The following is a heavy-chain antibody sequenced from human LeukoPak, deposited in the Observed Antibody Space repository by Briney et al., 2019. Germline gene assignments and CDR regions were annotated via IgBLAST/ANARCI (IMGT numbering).Heavy chain of an antibody. V-gene: IGHV3-30*03. CDR1: GFTFSSYG. CDR2: ISYDGSNK. CDR3: ARGLSLGPFDN. Sequence: PGGSLRLSCAASGFTFSSYGMHWVRQAPGKGLEWVAVISYDGSNKYYADSVKGRFTISRDNSKSMLYLQMDSLRAEDTAVYYCARGLSLGPFDNWGQGTLVTVSS. J-gene: IGHJ4*02.